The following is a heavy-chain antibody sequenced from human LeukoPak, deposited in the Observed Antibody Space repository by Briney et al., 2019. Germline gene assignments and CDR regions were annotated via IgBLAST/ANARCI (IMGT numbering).Heavy chain of an antibody. CDR1: GFTFTSYS. J-gene: IGHJ4*02. D-gene: IGHD1-26*01. CDR3: AKGGKWDVTPFDY. Sequence: GGSLRLSCAASGFTFTSYSMNWVHQAPGEGLEWVSTISGGGGSTYYADSVKGRFTISRDNSKNTLYLQVNSLRAEDTAVYYCAKGGKWDVTPFDYWGQGTLVTVSS. V-gene: IGHV3-23*01. CDR2: ISGGGGST.